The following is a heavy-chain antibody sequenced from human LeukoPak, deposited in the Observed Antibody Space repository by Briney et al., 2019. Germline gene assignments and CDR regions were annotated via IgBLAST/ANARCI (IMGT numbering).Heavy chain of an antibody. CDR1: GFTFSSYE. CDR2: ISSSGTTV. Sequence: GGSLRLSCAASGFTFSSYEMNWVRQAPGKGLDWVSYISSSGTTVYYADSVEGRFTISRDNAKNSLYLQMNSLRAEDTAVYYCARERLPDDYWGQGTLVTVSS. V-gene: IGHV3-48*03. D-gene: IGHD4-11*01. J-gene: IGHJ4*02. CDR3: ARERLPDDY.